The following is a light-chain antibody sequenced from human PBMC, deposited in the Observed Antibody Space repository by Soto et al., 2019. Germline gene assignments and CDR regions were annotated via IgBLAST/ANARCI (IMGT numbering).Light chain of an antibody. CDR3: QQSHTTPYT. CDR2: AAS. CDR1: QNINTY. J-gene: IGKJ2*01. V-gene: IGKV1-39*01. Sequence: DIQMTQSPSSLSASVGDRVTITCRASQNINTYLNWYQQKPGKAPKLLIYAASSLQGGVPSRFGGSGAGTDFPLTISSLRPEDFAPYHCQQSHTTPYTFGQGTKLEIK.